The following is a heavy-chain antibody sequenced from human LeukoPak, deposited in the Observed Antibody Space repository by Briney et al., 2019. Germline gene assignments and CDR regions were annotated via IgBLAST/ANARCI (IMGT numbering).Heavy chain of an antibody. J-gene: IGHJ4*02. V-gene: IGHV3-33*01. CDR2: IWYDGSNK. Sequence: GGSLRLSCAASGFTFSSYGMRWVRQAPGKGLEWVAVIWYDGSNKYYADSVKGRFTISRDNSKNTLYLQMNSLRAEDTAVYYCARTYSGYDWGYFDYWGQGTLVTVSS. CDR3: ARTYSGYDWGYFDY. CDR1: GFTFSSYG. D-gene: IGHD5-12*01.